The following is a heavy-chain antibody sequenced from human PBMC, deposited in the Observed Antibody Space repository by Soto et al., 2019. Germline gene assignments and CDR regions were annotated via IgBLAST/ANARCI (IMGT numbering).Heavy chain of an antibody. CDR2: ISYDGSNK. Sequence: QVQLVESGGGVVQPGRSLRLSCAASGITFRSCAMHWVRQAPGKGLEWVAVISYDGSNKYYADSVKGRFTISRDNSKNTLYLQMNSLRPEDTAVYYCAREIYGDYGFDYWGQVTLVTVSS. CDR1: GITFRSCA. V-gene: IGHV3-30-3*01. D-gene: IGHD4-17*01. CDR3: AREIYGDYGFDY. J-gene: IGHJ4*02.